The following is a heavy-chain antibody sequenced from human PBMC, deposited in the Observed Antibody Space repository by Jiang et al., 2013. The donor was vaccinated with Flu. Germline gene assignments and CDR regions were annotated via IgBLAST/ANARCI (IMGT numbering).Heavy chain of an antibody. CDR1: GGSFSGYY. J-gene: IGHJ4*02. V-gene: IGHV4-34*01. D-gene: IGHD3-22*01. CDR2: INHSGST. Sequence: GSGLVKPSETLSLTCAVYGGSFSGYYWSWIRQPPGKGLEWIGEINHSGSTNYNPSLKSRVTISVDTSKNQFSLKLSSVTAADTAVYYCARIIIDSSNTATFDYWGQGTLVTVSS. CDR3: ARIIIDSSNTATFDY.